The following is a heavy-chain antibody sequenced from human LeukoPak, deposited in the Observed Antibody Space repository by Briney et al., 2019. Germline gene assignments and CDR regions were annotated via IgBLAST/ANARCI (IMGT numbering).Heavy chain of an antibody. J-gene: IGHJ4*02. CDR1: GYTFSNFA. Sequence: ASVKVSCKASGYTFSNFAISWVRQAPGQGLEGMGWISAYNGDTKYAQKFQGRVTMTTDTSTSTAYMELRSLRSDDTAVYYCARDFWSNSPPLDYWGQGTVVTVSS. V-gene: IGHV1-18*01. CDR3: ARDFWSNSPPLDY. D-gene: IGHD2/OR15-2a*01. CDR2: ISAYNGDT.